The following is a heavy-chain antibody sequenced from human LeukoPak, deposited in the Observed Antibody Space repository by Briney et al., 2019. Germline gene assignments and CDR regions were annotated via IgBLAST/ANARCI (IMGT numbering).Heavy chain of an antibody. CDR3: ASGRVSSSWGFDY. D-gene: IGHD6-13*01. Sequence: GGSLRLSCAASGFTFSSYAMHWVRQAPGKGLEWVAVISYDGSNKYYADSVKGRFTISRDNSKNTLYLQVNSLRAEDTAVYYCASGRVSSSWGFDYWGQGTLVTVSS. J-gene: IGHJ4*02. CDR1: GFTFSSYA. CDR2: ISYDGSNK. V-gene: IGHV3-30*14.